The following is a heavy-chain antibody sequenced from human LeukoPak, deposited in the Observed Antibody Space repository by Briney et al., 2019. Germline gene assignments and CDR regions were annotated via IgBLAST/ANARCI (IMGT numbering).Heavy chain of an antibody. Sequence: GRSLRLSCAASGLTFSSYGMHWVRQAPGKGLEWVAVIWYDGSNKYYADSVKGRFTISRDNSKNTLYLQMNSLRAEDTAVYYCARDEGLAFDIWGQGTMVTVSS. D-gene: IGHD5/OR15-5a*01. V-gene: IGHV3-33*01. CDR2: IWYDGSNK. J-gene: IGHJ3*02. CDR1: GLTFSSYG. CDR3: ARDEGLAFDI.